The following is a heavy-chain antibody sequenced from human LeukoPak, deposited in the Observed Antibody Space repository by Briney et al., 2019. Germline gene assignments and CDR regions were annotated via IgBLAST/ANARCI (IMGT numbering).Heavy chain of an antibody. CDR2: IYTSGST. CDR3: ARGGGATRIDY. J-gene: IGHJ4*02. CDR1: GDSIRSGTYY. D-gene: IGHD5-12*01. Sequence: SETLSLTCSVSGDSIRSGTYYWSWIRQPPGKGLEWIGRIYTSGSTSYNPSLKSRVTISVDTSKNQFSLKLTPVTAADTAVYYCARGGGATRIDYWGQGTLVTVSS. V-gene: IGHV4-61*02.